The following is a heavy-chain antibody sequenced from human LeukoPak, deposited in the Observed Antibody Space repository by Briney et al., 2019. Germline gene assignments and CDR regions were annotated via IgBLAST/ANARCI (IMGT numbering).Heavy chain of an antibody. CDR1: GYSISTSYY. Sequence: PSETLSLTCTVSGYSISTSYYWGWIRQPPGKGLEWIGSIYHSGNTYYNPSLKSRVTISVDTSKNQFSLKLSSVTAADTAMYYCARVFGSSWAPYNWFDPWGQGTLVTVSS. CDR2: IYHSGNT. D-gene: IGHD6-13*01. J-gene: IGHJ5*02. V-gene: IGHV4-38-2*02. CDR3: ARVFGSSWAPYNWFDP.